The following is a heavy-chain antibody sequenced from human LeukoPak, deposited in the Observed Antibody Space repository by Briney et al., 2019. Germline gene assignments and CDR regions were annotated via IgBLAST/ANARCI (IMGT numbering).Heavy chain of an antibody. J-gene: IGHJ5*02. CDR2: MNPNTGNT. Sequence: ASVKVSCKASGFMFTRFDINWVRQASAHGLEWIGWMNPNTGNTGYAQKFQGRVTMTRDTFTSTAYMELRGLTFDDTAVYYCVRDGEGLAVSVNFWFDPWGQGTLVTVSS. CDR1: GFMFTRFD. V-gene: IGHV1-8*01. CDR3: VRDGEGLAVSVNFWFDP. D-gene: IGHD3-10*01.